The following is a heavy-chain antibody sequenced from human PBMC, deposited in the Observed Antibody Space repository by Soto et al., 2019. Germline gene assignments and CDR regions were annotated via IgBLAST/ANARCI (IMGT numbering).Heavy chain of an antibody. CDR1: GGTFSSYT. V-gene: IGHV1-69*02. Sequence: QVQLVQSGAEVKKPGSSVKVSCKASGGTFSSYTISWVRQAPGQGLEWMGRIIPILGLANYAQKFQGRVTITADKSTSTAYMELSSLRSEDTAVYYCARVGCSGGSCYYDDAFDIWGQGTMVTVSS. J-gene: IGHJ3*02. D-gene: IGHD2-15*01. CDR2: IIPILGLA. CDR3: ARVGCSGGSCYYDDAFDI.